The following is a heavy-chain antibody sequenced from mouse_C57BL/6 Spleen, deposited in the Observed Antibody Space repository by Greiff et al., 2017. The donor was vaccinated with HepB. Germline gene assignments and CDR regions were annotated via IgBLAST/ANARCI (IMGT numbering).Heavy chain of an antibody. CDR2: IDPSDSYT. CDR3: AREQGSSGY. V-gene: IGHV1-69*01. J-gene: IGHJ2*01. D-gene: IGHD3-2*02. CDR1: GYTFTSYW. Sequence: QVQLQQPGAELVMPGASVKLSCKASGYTFTSYWMHWVKQRPGQGLEWIGEIDPSDSYTNYNQKFKGKATLTVDTSSSTAYMQLSSLTSEDSAVYYCAREQGSSGYWGQGTTLTVSS.